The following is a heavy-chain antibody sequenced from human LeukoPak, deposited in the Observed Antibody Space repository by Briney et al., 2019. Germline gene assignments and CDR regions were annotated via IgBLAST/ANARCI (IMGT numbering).Heavy chain of an antibody. CDR3: AGDTYGTDY. J-gene: IGHJ4*02. CDR2: IYHSGST. Sequence: SETLSLTCAVSGDSISSSYWWTWVRQPPGKGLEWIGEIYHSGSTNYNPSLKSRVTMSLDKSKNQFSLKLTSVTAADTAIYYCAGDTYGTDYWGQGTLVTVSS. V-gene: IGHV4-4*02. CDR1: GDSISSSYW. D-gene: IGHD5-18*01.